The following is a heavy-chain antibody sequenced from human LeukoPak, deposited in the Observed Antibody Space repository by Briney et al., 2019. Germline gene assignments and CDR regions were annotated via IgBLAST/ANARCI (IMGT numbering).Heavy chain of an antibody. CDR1: GFTFGAYL. Sequence: GGSLRLSCAASGFTFGAYLMHRLRQAPGKGLVWVSRINTDGGTTTYADSVKGRFTIYRDNAKNTLYLQMNSLRAEDTAVYYCASNLRSTAYREFDYWGQGTLVTVSS. CDR3: ASNLRSTAYREFDY. V-gene: IGHV3-74*01. CDR2: INTDGGTT. D-gene: IGHD2/OR15-2a*01. J-gene: IGHJ4*02.